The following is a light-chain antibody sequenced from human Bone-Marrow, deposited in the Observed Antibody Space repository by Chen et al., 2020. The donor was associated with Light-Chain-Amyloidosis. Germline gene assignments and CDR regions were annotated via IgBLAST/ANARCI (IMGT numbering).Light chain of an antibody. V-gene: IGLV2-23*01. Sequence: QSALTQPASVSGSPGQLITISCTGTTSDAGTYNLFSWYQQHPGKAPKLIIFEDTQRPSGVSTRFSASKSVNTASLRIFRLQAEDEADYYCCSYAGSNTYVFGGGTKLTVL. CDR1: TSDAGTYNL. J-gene: IGLJ2*01. CDR2: EDT. CDR3: CSYAGSNTYV.